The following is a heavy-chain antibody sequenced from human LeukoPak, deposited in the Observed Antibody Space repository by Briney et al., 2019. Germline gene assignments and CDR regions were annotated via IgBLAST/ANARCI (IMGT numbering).Heavy chain of an antibody. CDR3: ARRTSGAFDF. CDR2: IPSSGDGT. Sequence: GGSLRLSCAASGFTFRNYAMTWVRQAPGKGLEWVSSIPSSGDGTYYADSVKGRFTISRDNSKNMLYLQMNSLRAEDTAVYYCARRTSGAFDFWDQGTLVTVSS. J-gene: IGHJ4*02. V-gene: IGHV3-23*01. D-gene: IGHD5-12*01. CDR1: GFTFRNYA.